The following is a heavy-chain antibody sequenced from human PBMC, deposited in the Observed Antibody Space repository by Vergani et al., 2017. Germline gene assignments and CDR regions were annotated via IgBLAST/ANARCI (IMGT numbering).Heavy chain of an antibody. J-gene: IGHJ6*03. V-gene: IGHV1-18*01. CDR2: ISAYNGNT. Sequence: QVQLVQSGAEVKKPGASVKVSCKASGYTFTSYGISWVRQAPGQGLEGMGWISAYNGNTNYAQKLQGRVTMTTDTSTSTAYMELRSLRSDDTAVYYCAXQAHALHYYYYMDVWGKGTTVTVSS. CDR1: GYTFTSYG. CDR3: AXQAHALHYYYYMDV.